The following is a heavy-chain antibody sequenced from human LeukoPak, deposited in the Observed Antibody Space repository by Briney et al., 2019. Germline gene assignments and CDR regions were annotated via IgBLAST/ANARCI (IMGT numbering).Heavy chain of an antibody. J-gene: IGHJ4*02. CDR2: IYTSGST. V-gene: IGHV4-61*02. CDR3: ARDTGGISTHFDY. CDR1: GGSISSGSYY. D-gene: IGHD3-16*01. Sequence: PSETLSLTCTVSGGSISSGSYYWSWIRQPAGKGLEWIGRIYTSGSTNYNPSLKSRVTISVDTSKNQFSLKLSSVTAADTAVYYCARDTGGISTHFDYWGQGTLVTVSS.